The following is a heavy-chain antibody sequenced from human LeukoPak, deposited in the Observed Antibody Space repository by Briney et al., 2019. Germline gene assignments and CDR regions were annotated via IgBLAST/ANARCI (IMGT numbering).Heavy chain of an antibody. CDR3: ARGRGLRELLINDY. D-gene: IGHD1-26*01. Sequence: KPSETLSLTCAVYGGSFSGYYWSWIRQPPGKGLEWIGEINHSGSTNYNPSLKSRVTISVDTSKDQFSLKLSSVTAADTAVYYCARGRGLRELLINDYWGQGTLVTVSS. CDR2: INHSGST. J-gene: IGHJ4*02. CDR1: GGSFSGYY. V-gene: IGHV4-34*01.